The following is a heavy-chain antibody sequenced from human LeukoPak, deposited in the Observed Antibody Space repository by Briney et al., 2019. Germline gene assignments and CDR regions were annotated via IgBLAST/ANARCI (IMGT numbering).Heavy chain of an antibody. J-gene: IGHJ4*02. CDR3: AKDRYSIWYLTIDY. D-gene: IGHD6-13*01. V-gene: IGHV3-23*01. CDR1: GFTFSNYA. CDR2: SGSGDTT. Sequence: GGSLRLSCAASGFTFSNYAMSWVRQAPGKGLEWVSVSGSGDTTNYAGSVKGRFTISRDNSKNTLYLQMNSLRAEDTAVYYCAKDRYSIWYLTIDYWGQGTLVTVSS.